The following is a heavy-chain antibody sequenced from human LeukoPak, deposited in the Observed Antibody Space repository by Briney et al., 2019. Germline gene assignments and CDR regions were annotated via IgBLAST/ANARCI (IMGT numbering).Heavy chain of an antibody. CDR1: GGSISSSSYY. CDR2: IYYSGST. Sequence: SETLSLTCTVSGGSISSSSYYWGWVRQPPGKGLEWIGSIYYSGSTYYNPSLKSRVTISVDTSKNQFSLKLSSVTAADTAVYYCARITEGNYYDSSGYYYPRYFQHWGQGTLVTVSS. CDR3: ARITEGNYYDSSGYYYPRYFQH. V-gene: IGHV4-39*01. D-gene: IGHD3-22*01. J-gene: IGHJ1*01.